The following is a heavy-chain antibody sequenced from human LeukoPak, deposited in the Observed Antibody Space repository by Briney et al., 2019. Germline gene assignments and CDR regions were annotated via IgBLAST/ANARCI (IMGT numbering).Heavy chain of an antibody. CDR3: ARDKIVGPTTLDY. CDR2: MVGGGST. Sequence: GWSLRLSCAGSGFAFGTYAMGWVRQAPGKGLEWVSGMVGGGSTYYADSVRGRFTISRDNAKNSLYLQMNSLRADDTAIYYCARDKIVGPTTLDYWGQGTLVTVSS. D-gene: IGHD1-26*01. CDR1: GFAFGTYA. V-gene: IGHV3-23*01. J-gene: IGHJ4*02.